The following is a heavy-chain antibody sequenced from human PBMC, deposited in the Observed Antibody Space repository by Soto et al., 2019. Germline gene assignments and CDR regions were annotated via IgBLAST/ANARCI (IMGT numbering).Heavy chain of an antibody. V-gene: IGHV3-21*01. J-gene: IGHJ5*02. Sequence: SGGSLRLSCAASGFTFSSYSMNWVRQAPGKGLEWVSSSSSSSSYIYYADSVKGRFTISRDNAKNSLYLQMNSLRAEDTAVYYCAREEPRAAWFDPRGQGTLVTVSS. CDR3: AREEPRAAWFDP. D-gene: IGHD6-13*01. CDR1: GFTFSSYS. CDR2: SSSSSSYI.